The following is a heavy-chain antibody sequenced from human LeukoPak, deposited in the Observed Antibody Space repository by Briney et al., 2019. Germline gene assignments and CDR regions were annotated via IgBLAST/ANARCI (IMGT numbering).Heavy chain of an antibody. CDR1: GFTLSSFA. V-gene: IGHV3-23*01. J-gene: IGHJ3*02. D-gene: IGHD3-3*01. Sequence: GGSLRLSCAASGFTLSSFAMSWVRQAPGKGLEWVSGVSVSGLSTYYADSVKGRFTISRDNSKNTLNLQMNSLRVEDTVIYYCAKEEERLEAFDIWGQGTMVTVSS. CDR3: AKEEERLEAFDI. CDR2: VSVSGLST.